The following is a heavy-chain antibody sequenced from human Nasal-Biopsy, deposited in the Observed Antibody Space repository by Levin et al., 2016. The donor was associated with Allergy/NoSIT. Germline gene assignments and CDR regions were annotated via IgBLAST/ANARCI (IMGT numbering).Heavy chain of an antibody. CDR1: GYPFTKNF. Sequence: ASVKVSCKPSGYPFTKNFMHWLRQAPGQRLEWMGRIDGGSGDTKYSPNFQGRVTITRDTSASTVYMELSSLRSEDTAVYYCARDGTSGWFRVDYWGQGTPVTVSS. CDR3: ARDGTSGWFRVDY. V-gene: IGHV1-3*01. CDR2: IDGGSGDT. D-gene: IGHD6-19*01. J-gene: IGHJ4*02.